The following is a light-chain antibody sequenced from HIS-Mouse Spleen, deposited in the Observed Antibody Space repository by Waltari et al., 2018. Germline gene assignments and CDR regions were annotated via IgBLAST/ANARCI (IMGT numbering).Light chain of an antibody. CDR3: QSYDSSLSGSTV. CDR2: GNS. CDR1: SSNIGAGHD. J-gene: IGLJ2*01. V-gene: IGLV1-40*01. Sequence: QSVLTQPPSVSGAPGQRVTISCPGSSSNIGAGHDVHWYQQLPGTAPKLLIYGNSNRPSGVPDRFSGSKSGTSASLAITGLQAEDEADYYCQSYDSSLSGSTVFGGGTKLTVL.